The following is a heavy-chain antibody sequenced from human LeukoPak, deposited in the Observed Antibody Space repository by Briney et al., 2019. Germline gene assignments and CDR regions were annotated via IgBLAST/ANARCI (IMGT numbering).Heavy chain of an antibody. CDR3: ARGRGSSWYFDY. D-gene: IGHD6-13*01. Sequence: PSETLSLTCTVSGGSTSSSSYYWGWIRQPPGKGLEWIGSIYYSGSTYYNPSLKSRVTISVDTSKNQFSLKLSSVTAADTAVYYCARGRGSSWYFDYWGQGTLVTVSS. V-gene: IGHV4-39*01. J-gene: IGHJ4*02. CDR1: GGSTSSSSYY. CDR2: IYYSGST.